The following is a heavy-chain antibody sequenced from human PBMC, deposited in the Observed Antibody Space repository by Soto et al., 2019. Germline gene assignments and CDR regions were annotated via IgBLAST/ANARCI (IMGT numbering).Heavy chain of an antibody. CDR2: INSDASHT. CDR1: GFTFSTYW. J-gene: IGHJ5*02. Sequence: GGYLILSCAASGFTFSTYWMHWIRQVPGKGLEWVSRINSDASHTYYADSVKGRFTISRDNAKNTLHLEMNSLRAEDTAVYYCVRDGHFFPTSCYGNLYDPWGQGTLVTVFS. D-gene: IGHD2-2*01. V-gene: IGHV3-74*01. CDR3: VRDGHFFPTSCYGNLYDP.